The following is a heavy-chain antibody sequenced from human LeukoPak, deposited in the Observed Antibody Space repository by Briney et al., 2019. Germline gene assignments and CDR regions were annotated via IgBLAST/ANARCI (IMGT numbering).Heavy chain of an antibody. D-gene: IGHD3-3*01. J-gene: IGHJ4*02. CDR1: GFTFDDYA. CDR2: ISWNSGSI. Sequence: GGSLRLSCAASGFTFDDYAMHWVRQAPGKGLEWVSGISWNSGSIGYADSVKGRFTISRDNAKNSLYLQMNSLRAEDTALYYCAKDKDDFWSGYSDYWGQGTLVTVSS. CDR3: AKDKDDFWSGYSDY. V-gene: IGHV3-9*01.